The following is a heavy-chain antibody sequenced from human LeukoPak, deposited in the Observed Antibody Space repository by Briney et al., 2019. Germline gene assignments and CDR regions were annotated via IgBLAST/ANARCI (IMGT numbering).Heavy chain of an antibody. CDR2: ISSSVSII. D-gene: IGHD2-21*02. CDR1: GFTVSSDY. V-gene: IGHV3-11*01. CDR3: ARDLAYCGGDCYSGYFDY. J-gene: IGHJ4*02. Sequence: GGALRLSCAASGFTVSSDYMSWIRPAPEEGLGWVSYISSSVSIIYYADSVKGRFTISRDHAKNSLYLQMNSLRAEDTAVYYCARDLAYCGGDCYSGYFDYWGQGTLVTVSS.